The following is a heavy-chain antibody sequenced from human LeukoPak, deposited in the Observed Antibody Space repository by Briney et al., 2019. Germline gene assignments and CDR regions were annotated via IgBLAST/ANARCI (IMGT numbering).Heavy chain of an antibody. CDR3: ARDLGYCSGGSCTFRFDP. CDR1: GYTFSSYG. V-gene: IGHV1-18*04. CDR2: ISTYNGNTNYGNT. J-gene: IGHJ5*02. D-gene: IGHD2-15*01. Sequence: ASVKVSCKASGYTFSSYGISWVRQAPGQGLEWMGWISTYNGNTNYGNTNYAQKLQGRATLTTDTSTSTVYMELRSLRSDDTAVYYCARDLGYCSGGSCTFRFDPWGQGTLVTVSS.